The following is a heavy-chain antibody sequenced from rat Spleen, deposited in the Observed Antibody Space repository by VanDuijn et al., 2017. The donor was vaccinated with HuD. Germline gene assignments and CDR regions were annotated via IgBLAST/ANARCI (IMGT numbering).Heavy chain of an antibody. D-gene: IGHD1-1*01. CDR2: ISTDDRHA. V-gene: IGHV5-7*01. J-gene: IGHJ2*01. CDR3: TRGGYFRY. Sequence: EVRLVESGGGLVRPGRSLRLSCAASGFTFSDYNMAWVRQAPKKGLEWVTIISTDDRHAYYRDSFKGRFTISRDNAKSTLYLQMDSLRSEDTATYYCTRGGYFRYWGQGVMVTVSS. CDR1: GFTFSDYN.